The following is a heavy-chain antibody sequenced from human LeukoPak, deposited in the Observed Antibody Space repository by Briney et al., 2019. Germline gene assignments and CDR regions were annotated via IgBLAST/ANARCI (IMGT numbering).Heavy chain of an antibody. J-gene: IGHJ6*03. D-gene: IGHD1-26*01. CDR2: IYYSGST. V-gene: IGHV4-59*12. Sequence: SETLSLTCTVSGGSISRYYWSWIRQPPGKGLEWIGYIYYSGSTYYNTSLKSRVTISVETSKNQFSLKLSSVTAADTAVYYCARVRYGTDYYYYYMDVWGKGTTVTVSS. CDR1: GGSISRYY. CDR3: ARVRYGTDYYYYYMDV.